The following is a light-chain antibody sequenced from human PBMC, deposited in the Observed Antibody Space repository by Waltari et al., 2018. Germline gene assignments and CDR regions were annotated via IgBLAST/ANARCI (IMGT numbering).Light chain of an antibody. V-gene: IGKV3-20*01. CDR2: GAS. CDR1: QSVSRS. CDR3: QHYVRLPAT. J-gene: IGKJ1*01. Sequence: IVLTQSPGTLSLSPGERVTLSCRASQSVSRSLAWYQQKPGQAPKLLIYGASTRATGLPDSFTGSGSGTDFSLTISSLEPEDFAIYFCQHYVRLPATFGQGTKVEIK.